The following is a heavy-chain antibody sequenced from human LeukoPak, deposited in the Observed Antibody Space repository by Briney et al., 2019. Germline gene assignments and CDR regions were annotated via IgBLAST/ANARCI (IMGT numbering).Heavy chain of an antibody. V-gene: IGHV3-9*01. CDR1: GFTFDDYA. Sequence: GGSLRLSCEASGFTFDDYAMHWVRHVPGRGPERVSGISRNSGSIGYADSVKGRFTISRDNAKNSLYLQMNSLRVEDTALYYCAKDKDFWSGPDSAVFDIWGQGAMVTVSS. CDR3: AKDKDFWSGPDSAVFDI. J-gene: IGHJ3*02. CDR2: ISRNSGSI. D-gene: IGHD3-3*01.